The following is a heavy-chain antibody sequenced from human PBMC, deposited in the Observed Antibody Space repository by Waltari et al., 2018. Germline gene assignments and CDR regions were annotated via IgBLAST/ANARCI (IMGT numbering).Heavy chain of an antibody. CDR3: ARDGGNYYDSSGYFDY. V-gene: IGHV4-59*01. CDR2: IYYSGST. J-gene: IGHJ4*02. D-gene: IGHD3-22*01. CDR1: GGSISRYY. Sequence: QVQLQESGPGLVKPSETLSLTCTVSGGSISRYYWSWIRPPPGKGLEWIGYIYYSGSTNYNPSLKSRVTISVDTSKNQFSLKLSSVTAADTAVYYCARDGGNYYDSSGYFDYWGQGTLVTVSS.